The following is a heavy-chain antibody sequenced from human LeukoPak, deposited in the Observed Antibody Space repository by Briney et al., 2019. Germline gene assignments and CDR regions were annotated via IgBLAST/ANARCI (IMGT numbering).Heavy chain of an antibody. Sequence: GGSLRLSCAASGFTVSSNYMSWVRQAPGKGLEWVSVIYSGGSTYCADSVKGRFTISRDNSKNTLYLQMNSLRAEDTAVYYCARTTAGYYYGSGSDPTGMDVWGQGTTVTVSS. J-gene: IGHJ6*02. CDR1: GFTVSSNY. V-gene: IGHV3-66*01. CDR3: ARTTAGYYYGSGSDPTGMDV. D-gene: IGHD3-10*01. CDR2: IYSGGST.